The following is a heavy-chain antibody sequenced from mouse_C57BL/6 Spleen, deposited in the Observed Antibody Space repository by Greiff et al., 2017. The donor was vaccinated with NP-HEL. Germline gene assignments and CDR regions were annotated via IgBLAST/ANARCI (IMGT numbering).Heavy chain of an antibody. J-gene: IGHJ3*01. CDR3: ARDYYGSSAWFAD. Sequence: EVQLQQSGPELVKPGASVKMSCKASGYTFTDYNMHWVKQSPGKSLEWIGYLNPNNGGTSYNQKFKGKATLTVDKSSSTAYMELRSLISEESAVYYGARDYYGSSAWFADWGQGTLVTVAA. V-gene: IGHV1-22*01. CDR2: LNPNNGGT. CDR1: GYTFTDYN. D-gene: IGHD1-1*01.